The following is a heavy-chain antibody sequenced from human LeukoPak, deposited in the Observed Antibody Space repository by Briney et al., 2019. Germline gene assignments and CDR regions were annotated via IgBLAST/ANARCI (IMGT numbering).Heavy chain of an antibody. CDR2: INHSGST. D-gene: IGHD3-3*01. Sequence: SETLSLTCAVYGGSFSGYYRSWIRQPPGKGLEWIGEINHSGSTNYNPSLKSRVTISVDTSKNQFSLKLSSVTAADTAVYYCARGFRFWSGSYPYFDYWGQGTLVTVSS. J-gene: IGHJ4*02. CDR1: GGSFSGYY. CDR3: ARGFRFWSGSYPYFDY. V-gene: IGHV4-34*01.